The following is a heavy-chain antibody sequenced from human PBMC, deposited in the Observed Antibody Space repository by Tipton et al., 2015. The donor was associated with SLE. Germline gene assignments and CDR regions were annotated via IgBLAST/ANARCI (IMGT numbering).Heavy chain of an antibody. CDR2: IIPIFGTA. Sequence: QSGPEVKKPGSSVKVSCKASGGTFSSYAISWVRQAPGQGLEWMGGIIPIFGTANYAQKLQGRVTMTTDTSTSTAYMELRSLRSEDTAVYYCARGPLGWFDPWGQGTLVTVSS. J-gene: IGHJ5*02. CDR1: GGTFSSYA. CDR3: ARGPLGWFDP. V-gene: IGHV1-69*05.